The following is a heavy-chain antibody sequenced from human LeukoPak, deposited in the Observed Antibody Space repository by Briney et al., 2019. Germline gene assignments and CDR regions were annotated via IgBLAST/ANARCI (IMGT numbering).Heavy chain of an antibody. V-gene: IGHV3-43*02. Sequence: QPGGSLRLSCAASGFTFDDYAMHWVRQPPGKGLECVSLISGDGSITYYADSVKGRFTISRDSSKNSLFLQMNSLRTEDTALYYCAKDNWVATRGHYGFDYWGQGTLVTVSS. D-gene: IGHD5-12*01. CDR3: AKDNWVATRGHYGFDY. CDR2: ISGDGSIT. J-gene: IGHJ4*02. CDR1: GFTFDDYA.